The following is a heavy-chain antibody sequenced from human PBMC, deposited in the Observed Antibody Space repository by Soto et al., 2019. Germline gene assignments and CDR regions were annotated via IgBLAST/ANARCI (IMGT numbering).Heavy chain of an antibody. Sequence: GGSLRLSCAASGFIFSNYAMSWVRQAPGKGLEWVSGIGSSGDTTKLADSVRGRFTISRDNSKNTLYLQMNSLRAEDTALYYCGKDPNGDYIGAFDIWGQGTMVTVSS. CDR1: GFIFSNYA. V-gene: IGHV3-23*01. J-gene: IGHJ3*02. CDR2: IGSSGDTT. D-gene: IGHD4-17*01. CDR3: GKDPNGDYIGAFDI.